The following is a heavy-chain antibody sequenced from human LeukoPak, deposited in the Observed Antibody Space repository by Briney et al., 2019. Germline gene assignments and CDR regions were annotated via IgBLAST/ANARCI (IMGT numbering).Heavy chain of an antibody. CDR1: GFTFSSYA. CDR2: ISGSGGST. V-gene: IGHV3-23*01. D-gene: IGHD2-8*01. CDR3: AKGSVSYWYFDL. Sequence: PGASLRLSCAASGFTFSSYAMSWVRQAPGKGLEWVSAISGSGGSTYYADSVKGRFTISRDNSKNTLYLQMNSLRAEDTAVYYCAKGSVSYWYFDLWGRGTLVTVSS. J-gene: IGHJ2*01.